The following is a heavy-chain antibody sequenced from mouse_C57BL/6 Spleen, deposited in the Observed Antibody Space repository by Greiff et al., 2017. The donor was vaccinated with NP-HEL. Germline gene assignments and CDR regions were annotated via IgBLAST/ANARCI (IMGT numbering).Heavy chain of an antibody. V-gene: IGHV5-17*01. J-gene: IGHJ4*01. D-gene: IGHD2-1*01. CDR3: ARPMGNYLYYAMDY. Sequence: EVKLMESGGGLVKPGGSLKLSCAASGFTFSDYGMHWVRQAPEKGLEWVAYISSGSSTIYYADTVKGRFTISRDNAKNTLFLQMTSLRSEDTAMYYCARPMGNYLYYAMDYWGQGTSVTVSS. CDR1: GFTFSDYG. CDR2: ISSGSSTI.